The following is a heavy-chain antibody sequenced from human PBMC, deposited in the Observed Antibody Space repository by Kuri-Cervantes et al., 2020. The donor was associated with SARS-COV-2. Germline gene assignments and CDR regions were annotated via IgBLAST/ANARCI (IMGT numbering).Heavy chain of an antibody. CDR3: ARDRVGVHDS. J-gene: IGHJ4*02. CDR1: GFTFSRYA. D-gene: IGHD2-21*01. Sequence: SLKISCAASGFTFSRYAMHWVRQAPGKWLEWVAVISYDGSNKDYTASGKGRFTISRDNSQNTLYLQMKSLITDDTSLYYCARDRVGVHDSWGQGTLVTVSS. V-gene: IGHV3-30*10. CDR2: ISYDGSNK.